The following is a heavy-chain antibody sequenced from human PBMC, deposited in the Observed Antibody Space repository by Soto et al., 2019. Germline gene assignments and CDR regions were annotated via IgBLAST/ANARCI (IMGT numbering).Heavy chain of an antibody. CDR1: GYKFTTYG. CDR2: ISTYSGNT. D-gene: IGHD2-15*01. CDR3: ARDPGGSGANPVQYAMDV. J-gene: IGHJ6*02. Sequence: ASVKVSCKASGYKFTTYGITWVRQAPGQGLEWMGGISTYSGNTDSAQKFQDRVTMTTDTSTSTAYMELTSLRDEDTAVYYCARDPGGSGANPVQYAMDVWGQGTTVTVSS. V-gene: IGHV1-18*04.